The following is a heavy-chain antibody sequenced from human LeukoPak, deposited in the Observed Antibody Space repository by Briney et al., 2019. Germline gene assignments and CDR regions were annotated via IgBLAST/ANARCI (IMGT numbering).Heavy chain of an antibody. CDR3: ARDGPNYYDSSGYYVDY. Sequence: GGSLRLSCAASGFTFSSYAMHCVRQAPGKGLGWVSYISSSGSTIYYADSVKGRFTISRDNAKNSLYLQMNSLRAEDTAVYYCARDGPNYYDSSGYYVDYWGQGTLVTVSS. CDR2: ISSSGSTI. V-gene: IGHV3-48*04. D-gene: IGHD3-22*01. CDR1: GFTFSSYA. J-gene: IGHJ4*02.